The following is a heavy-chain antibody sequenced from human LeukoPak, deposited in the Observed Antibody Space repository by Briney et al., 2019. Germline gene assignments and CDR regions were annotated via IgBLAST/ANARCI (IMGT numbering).Heavy chain of an antibody. Sequence: GASVKVSCKTSGYTFSGSYIHWVRQAPGQGLEWMGRINPNSGDTNYAQNFQGRVTMTRDTSTSTVYMELSSLRSEDTAVYYCARETLLWFGSSGAFDIWGQGTMVTVSS. CDR1: GYTFSGSY. D-gene: IGHD3-10*01. J-gene: IGHJ3*02. V-gene: IGHV1-2*06. CDR3: ARETLLWFGSSGAFDI. CDR2: INPNSGDT.